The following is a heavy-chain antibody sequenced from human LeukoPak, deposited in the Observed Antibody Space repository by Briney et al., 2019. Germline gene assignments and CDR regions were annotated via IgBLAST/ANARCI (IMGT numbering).Heavy chain of an antibody. V-gene: IGHV1-46*01. CDR3: AREADNTEMATIKNYYYYYGMDV. J-gene: IGHJ6*02. CDR1: GYTFTSYY. Sequence: ASVKVSCKASGYTFTSYYMHWVRQAPGQGLEWMGVINPSGGSTNYAQKFQGRITMTRDPSTSTFYMDLNSLRSEDTAVYYCAREADNTEMATIKNYYYYYGMDVWGQGTTVTVSS. D-gene: IGHD5-24*01. CDR2: INPSGGST.